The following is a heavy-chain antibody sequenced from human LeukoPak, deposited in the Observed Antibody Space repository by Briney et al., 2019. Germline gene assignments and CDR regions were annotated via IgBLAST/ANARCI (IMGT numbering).Heavy chain of an antibody. CDR2: INWNGGST. V-gene: IGHV3-20*04. CDR3: ARVSNGYYYYYYMDV. CDR1: GFTFDDYG. J-gene: IGHJ6*03. Sequence: GGSLRLSCAASGFTFDDYGMSWVRQAPGKGLEWVSGINWNGGSTGYADSVKGRFTISRDNAKNSLYLQMNSLRAEDTALYYCARVSNGYYYYYYMDVWGKGTTVTVSS. D-gene: IGHD1-1*01.